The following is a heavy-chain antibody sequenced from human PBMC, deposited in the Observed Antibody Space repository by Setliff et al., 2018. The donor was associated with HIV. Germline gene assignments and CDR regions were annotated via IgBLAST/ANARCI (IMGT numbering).Heavy chain of an antibody. CDR3: TRGPGGTVPKPLEAFDV. CDR1: GATIHYHY. D-gene: IGHD1-7*01. CDR2: VDSSGDT. V-gene: IGHV4-59*11. J-gene: IGHJ3*01. Sequence: SETLSLTCSISGATIHYHYWSWIRQPPGKGLEWIGYVDSSGDTEYNPSLQSRATISRDPSKSQVSLTLNSATAADTAVYYCTRGPGGTVPKPLEAFDVWGRGAVVTVS.